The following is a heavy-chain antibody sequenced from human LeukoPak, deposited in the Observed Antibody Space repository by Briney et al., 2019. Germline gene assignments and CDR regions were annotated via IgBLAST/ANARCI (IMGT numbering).Heavy chain of an antibody. CDR3: ARASEEQLVPFYYYYMDV. V-gene: IGHV4-34*01. D-gene: IGHD6-6*01. CDR2: INHSGST. Sequence: SETLSLTCAVYGGSFSGYYWSWIRQPPGKGLEWIGEINHSGSTNYNPSLKSRVTISVDTSKNQFSLKLSSVTAADTAVYYCARASEEQLVPFYYYYMDVWGKGTTVTVSS. CDR1: GGSFSGYY. J-gene: IGHJ6*03.